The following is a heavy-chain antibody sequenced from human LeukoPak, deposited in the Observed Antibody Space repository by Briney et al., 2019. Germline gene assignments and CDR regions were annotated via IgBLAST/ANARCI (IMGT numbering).Heavy chain of an antibody. D-gene: IGHD2-15*01. CDR1: GGSFSGYY. CDR3: ARAGSGVGYYYGMDV. V-gene: IGHV4-34*01. Sequence: SETLSLTCAVYGGSFSGYYWSWIRQPPGKGLEWIGEINHSGSTNYNPSLKSRVTISVDTSKNQFSLKLSSVTAADTAVYYCARAGSGVGYYYGMDVWGRGTTVTVSS. CDR2: INHSGST. J-gene: IGHJ6*02.